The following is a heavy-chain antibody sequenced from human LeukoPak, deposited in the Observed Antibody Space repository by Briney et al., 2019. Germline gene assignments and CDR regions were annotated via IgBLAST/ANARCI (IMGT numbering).Heavy chain of an antibody. J-gene: IGHJ5*02. CDR3: ARRRSKTYYYGSGSQLSWFDP. CDR1: GGSISSSNW. D-gene: IGHD3-10*01. V-gene: IGHV4-4*02. CDR2: IYHSGST. Sequence: PSGTLSLTCAVSGGSISSSNWWSWVRQPPGKGLEWIGEIYHSGSTNYNPSLKSRVTISVDTSKNQFSLKLSSVTAADTAVYYCARRRSKTYYYGSGSQLSWFDPWGQGTLVTVSS.